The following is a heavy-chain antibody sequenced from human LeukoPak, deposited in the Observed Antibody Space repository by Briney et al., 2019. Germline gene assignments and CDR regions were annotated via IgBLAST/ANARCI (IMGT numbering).Heavy chain of an antibody. D-gene: IGHD3-22*01. CDR1: GFTFSSYA. V-gene: IGHV3-23*01. CDR2: ISGSGGST. CDR3: AKVGIVITTVVVEEYYFDY. J-gene: IGHJ4*02. Sequence: GGSLRLSCAASGFTFSSYAMSWVRQAPGKGLEWVSAISGSGGSTYYADSVKGRFIISRDNSKNTLYLQMNSLRAEDTAVYYCAKVGIVITTVVVEEYYFDYWGQGTLVTVSS.